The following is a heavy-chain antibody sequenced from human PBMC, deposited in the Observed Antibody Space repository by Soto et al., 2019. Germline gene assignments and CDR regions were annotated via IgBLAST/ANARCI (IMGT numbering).Heavy chain of an antibody. Sequence: QVQLVQSGAEVKKPGASVKVSCKASGYTFSTYGISRVRQAPGQGLEWMGWINGYNGNTNYAPKLQGRNTLTKDTSTTTAYMELRSLRSDDTAVYYCARMGDVPYYYYGMDVWGQGTTVTVSS. V-gene: IGHV1-18*01. CDR1: GYTFSTYG. CDR2: INGYNGNT. J-gene: IGHJ6*02. D-gene: IGHD3-16*01. CDR3: ARMGDVPYYYYGMDV.